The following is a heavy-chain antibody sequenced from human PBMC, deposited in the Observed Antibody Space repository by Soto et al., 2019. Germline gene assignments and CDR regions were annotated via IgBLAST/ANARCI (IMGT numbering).Heavy chain of an antibody. J-gene: IGHJ6*02. CDR1: GFTFSSYP. D-gene: IGHD1-26*01. Sequence: GGSLRLSCAASGFTFSSYPMHWVRQAPGKGLEWVTVISYDGSNKYYVDSVKGRFTISRDNSRNTLYLQMNSLRADDTALYYCARDHGTSGDHYYSMDVWGQGTTVTVSS. CDR2: ISYDGSNK. V-gene: IGHV3-30-3*01. CDR3: ARDHGTSGDHYYSMDV.